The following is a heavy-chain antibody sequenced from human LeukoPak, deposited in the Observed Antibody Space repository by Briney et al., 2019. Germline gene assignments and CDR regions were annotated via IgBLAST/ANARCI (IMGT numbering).Heavy chain of an antibody. V-gene: IGHV3-11*06. J-gene: IGHJ4*02. Sequence: KPGGSLRLSCAASGFTFSDHYMSWIRQAPGKGLEWVSYISTFSRYTNYADSVQGRFTISRDNAKNSLYLQMNSLRAEDTAVYYCARGEENYDYVWGSYRYTSLLDYWGQGTLVTVSS. CDR3: ARGEENYDYVWGSYRYTSLLDY. CDR1: GFTFSDHY. D-gene: IGHD3-16*02. CDR2: ISTFSRYT.